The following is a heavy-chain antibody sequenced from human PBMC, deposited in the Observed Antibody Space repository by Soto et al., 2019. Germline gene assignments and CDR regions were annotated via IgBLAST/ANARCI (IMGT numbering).Heavy chain of an antibody. V-gene: IGHV3-33*01. D-gene: IGHD3-22*01. J-gene: IGHJ4*02. CDR3: ARDGARIDSSGKFDY. CDR1: GFNFNDYG. Sequence: QVQLVESGGGVVQPGKSLRLSCVASGFNFNDYGLNWVRQAPGKGLEWVAISWFDGGIEFYAESVKGRFTISRDDSKNTVYLEMKNLRGEDTAMYYCARDGARIDSSGKFDYWGQGTQVTVSS. CDR2: SWFDGGIE.